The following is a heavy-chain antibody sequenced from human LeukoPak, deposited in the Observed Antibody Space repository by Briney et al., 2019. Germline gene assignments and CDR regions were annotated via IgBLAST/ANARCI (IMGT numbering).Heavy chain of an antibody. CDR1: GYTFTSYA. CDR2: INAGNGNT. CDR3: ARTLYPRGYSGYDLRYYFDY. V-gene: IGHV1-3*01. J-gene: IGHJ4*02. D-gene: IGHD5-12*01. Sequence: GASVKVSCKASGYTFTSYAMHWVRQAPGQRLEWTGWINAGNGNTKYSQKFQGRVTITRDTSASTAYMELSSLRSEDTAVYYCARTLYPRGYSGYDLRYYFDYWGQGTLVAVSS.